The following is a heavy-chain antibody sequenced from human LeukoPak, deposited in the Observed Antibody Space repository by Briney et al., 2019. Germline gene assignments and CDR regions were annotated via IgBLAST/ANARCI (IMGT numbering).Heavy chain of an antibody. CDR3: ARDQDTAMVPGDAFDI. J-gene: IGHJ3*02. Sequence: PGGSLRLSCAASGFTFSSYWMSWVRQAPGKGLEWVANIKQDGSEKYYVDSVKGRFTISRDNAKNSLYLQMNSLRAEDTAAYYCARDQDTAMVPGDAFDIWGQGTMVTVSS. D-gene: IGHD5-18*01. CDR2: IKQDGSEK. CDR1: GFTFSSYW. V-gene: IGHV3-7*01.